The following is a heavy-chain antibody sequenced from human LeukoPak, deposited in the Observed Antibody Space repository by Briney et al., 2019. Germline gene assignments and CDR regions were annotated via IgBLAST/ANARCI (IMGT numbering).Heavy chain of an antibody. Sequence: ASVKVSCKASGYTFTSYDINWVRQATGQGLEWMGWMNPNSGNTGYAQKFQGRVTMTRNTSISTAYMELSSLRSEDTAVYYCVAQGYNWNAYESLGYFDCWGQGTLVTVSS. V-gene: IGHV1-8*01. CDR2: MNPNSGNT. CDR3: VAQGYNWNAYESLGYFDC. D-gene: IGHD1-20*01. J-gene: IGHJ4*02. CDR1: GYTFTSYD.